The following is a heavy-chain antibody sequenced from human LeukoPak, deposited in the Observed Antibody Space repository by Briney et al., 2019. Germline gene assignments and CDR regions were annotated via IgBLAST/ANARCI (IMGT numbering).Heavy chain of an antibody. J-gene: IGHJ4*02. V-gene: IGHV4-59*01. CDR2: IYYSGST. Sequence: SETLSLTCTVSGGSISSYYWSWIRQPPGKGLEWFGYIYYSGSTNYNPSLKSRVTISVDTSKNQFSLKLSSVTAADAAVYYCARDLAVAGYGIDYWGQGTLVTVSS. CDR3: ARDLAVAGYGIDY. CDR1: GGSISSYY. D-gene: IGHD6-19*01.